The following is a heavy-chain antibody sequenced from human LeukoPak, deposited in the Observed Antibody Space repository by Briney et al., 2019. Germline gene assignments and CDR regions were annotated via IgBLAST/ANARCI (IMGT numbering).Heavy chain of an antibody. V-gene: IGHV3-7*01. CDR2: IKQDGSER. J-gene: IGHJ6*03. CDR3: ARDRRIVATITGARYMDV. CDR1: GFIFSSSW. Sequence: PGGSLRLSCAASGFIFSSSWMSWVRQAPGKGLEWVAIIKQDGSERYYVDSVKGRFTISRDNAKNSLYLQMNSLRAEDTAVYYCARDRRIVATITGARYMDVWGKGTTVTVSS. D-gene: IGHD5-12*01.